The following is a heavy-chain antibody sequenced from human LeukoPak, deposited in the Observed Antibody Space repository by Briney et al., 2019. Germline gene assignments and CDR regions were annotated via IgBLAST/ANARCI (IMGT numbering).Heavy chain of an antibody. J-gene: IGHJ4*02. D-gene: IGHD5-18*01. Sequence: GGSLRLSCAASGFTFSNYWIHWVRQAPGKWLVLVSRIKNDGSGTIYADSVNGRFTISRDNAKNTLYLQMNSLRAEDTAVYYCARNPSTSMEFWGQGTLVTVSS. CDR1: GFTFSNYW. CDR2: IKNDGSGT. V-gene: IGHV3-74*01. CDR3: ARNPSTSMEF.